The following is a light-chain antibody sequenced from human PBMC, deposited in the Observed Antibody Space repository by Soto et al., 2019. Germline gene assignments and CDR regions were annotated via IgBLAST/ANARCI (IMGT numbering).Light chain of an antibody. Sequence: EIVLTQSPGTLSLSPWEIATLSCRASQSVSNNYLAWYQQKPGQAPRLLIYGASNRATGIPDRFSGSGSETDFTLTISSLQSEDFAVYYCQQYNNWPTFGQGTKVDIK. CDR1: QSVSNN. CDR3: QQYNNWPT. J-gene: IGKJ1*01. CDR2: GAS. V-gene: IGKV3D-15*01.